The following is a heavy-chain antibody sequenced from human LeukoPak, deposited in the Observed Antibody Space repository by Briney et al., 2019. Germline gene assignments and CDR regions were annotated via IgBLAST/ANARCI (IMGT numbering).Heavy chain of an antibody. CDR1: GFTFSSYA. CDR2: IRESGGST. J-gene: IGHJ4*02. Sequence: GGSLRLSCVASGFTFSSYAMSWVRQAPGKGLEWVSAIRESGGSTHYADSVKGRFTISRDNSKNTLYLQMNSLRAEDTAVYYCAKTKPYGTTWYGGIDWGQGALVTVSS. CDR3: AKTKPYGTTWYGGID. V-gene: IGHV3-23*01. D-gene: IGHD6-13*01.